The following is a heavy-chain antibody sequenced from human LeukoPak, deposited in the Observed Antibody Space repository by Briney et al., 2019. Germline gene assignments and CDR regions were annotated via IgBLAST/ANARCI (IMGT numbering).Heavy chain of an antibody. V-gene: IGHV4-31*03. CDR2: IYSSGST. D-gene: IGHD6-19*01. Sequence: PSETLSLTCTVSGGSISSGGYYWSWIRQHPGKGLEWIGYIYSSGSTYYNPSLKSRVTISVDTSKDQFSLKLSSVTAADTAVYYCARAIAVAGYNYWGQGTLVTVSS. CDR1: GGSISSGGYY. J-gene: IGHJ4*02. CDR3: ARAIAVAGYNY.